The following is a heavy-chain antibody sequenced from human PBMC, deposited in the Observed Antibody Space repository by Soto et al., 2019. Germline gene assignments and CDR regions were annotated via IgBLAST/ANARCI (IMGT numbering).Heavy chain of an antibody. CDR1: GYSFTSYW. Sequence: EVQLVQSGAEVKKPGESLRISCKGSGYSFTSYWISWVRQMPGKGLEWMGRIDPSDSYTNYSPSFQGHVTISADKSISTAYLKWSSMKASDTAMYYCARRAMVRGVPTDGMDVWGQGTTVTVSS. D-gene: IGHD3-10*01. V-gene: IGHV5-10-1*01. CDR3: ARRAMVRGVPTDGMDV. CDR2: IDPSDSYT. J-gene: IGHJ6*02.